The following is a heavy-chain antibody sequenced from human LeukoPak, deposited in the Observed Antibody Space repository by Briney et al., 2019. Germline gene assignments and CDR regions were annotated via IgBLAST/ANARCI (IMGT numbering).Heavy chain of an antibody. D-gene: IGHD3-10*01. V-gene: IGHV3-7*01. CDR1: GFTFSSNW. CDR3: ARRNYYGFIDY. Sequence: GGSLRLSCAASGFTFSSNWMIWLRQAPGKGLEWVANIKQDGSEKYYVDSVKGRFTISRDNAKNSLYLQMNSLRAEDTAVYYCARRNYYGFIDYWGQGTLVTVSS. CDR2: IKQDGSEK. J-gene: IGHJ4*02.